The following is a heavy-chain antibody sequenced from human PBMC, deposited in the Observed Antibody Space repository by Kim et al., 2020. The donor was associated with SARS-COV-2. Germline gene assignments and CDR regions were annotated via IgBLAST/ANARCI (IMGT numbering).Heavy chain of an antibody. Sequence: ASVKVSCKASGYTFTGYYMHWVRQAPGQGLEWMGRIHPNSGGTNYAQKFQGRVTMTRDTSISTAYMELSRLRSDDTAVYYCARVKYSSSLTLDYWGQGTRVTVSA. J-gene: IGHJ4*02. CDR1: GYTFTGYY. CDR2: IHPNSGGT. CDR3: ARVKYSSSLTLDY. D-gene: IGHD6-6*01. V-gene: IGHV1-2*06.